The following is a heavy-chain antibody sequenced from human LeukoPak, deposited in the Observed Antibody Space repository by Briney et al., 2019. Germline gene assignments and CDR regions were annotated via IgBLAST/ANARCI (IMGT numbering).Heavy chain of an antibody. V-gene: IGHV4-59*01. CDR2: IYYSGST. CDR3: ARGRVDEGYYFDY. Sequence: MSSETLSLTCTVSGGSISSYYWSWIRQPPGKGLEWIGYIYYSGSTNYNPSLKSRVTISVDTSKNQFSLKLSSVTAADTAVYYCARGRVDEGYYFDYWGQGTLVTVSS. J-gene: IGHJ4*02. CDR1: GGSISSYY.